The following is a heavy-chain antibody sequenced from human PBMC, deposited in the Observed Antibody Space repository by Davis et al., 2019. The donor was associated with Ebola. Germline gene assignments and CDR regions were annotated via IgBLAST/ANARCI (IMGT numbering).Heavy chain of an antibody. CDR2: INPNSGGT. J-gene: IGHJ4*02. V-gene: IGHV1-2*06. Sequence: AASVKVSCKASGYTFTAYYIQWVRQAPGQGLEWMGRINPNSGGTNYAQKFQGRVTMTRDTSISTAYMELSRLRSDDTAVYYCARETYYYDSSGYYSVVGSDYWGQGTLVTVSS. CDR3: ARETYYYDSSGYYSVVGSDY. CDR1: GYTFTAYY. D-gene: IGHD3-22*01.